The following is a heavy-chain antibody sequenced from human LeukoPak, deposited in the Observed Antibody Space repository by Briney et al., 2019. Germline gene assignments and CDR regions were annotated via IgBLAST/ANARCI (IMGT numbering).Heavy chain of an antibody. CDR3: AKDLSRAVAADWFDP. Sequence: GGSLRLSCAASGVTFSNYDMSWLRQAPGKGLEWVSSISDSGGSTYYADSVKGRFTISRDNSKNTLYLQMTNLRAADTAVYYCAKDLSRAVAADWFDPWDQGSLVTVSS. J-gene: IGHJ5*02. CDR1: GVTFSNYD. CDR2: ISDSGGST. D-gene: IGHD6-19*01. V-gene: IGHV3-23*01.